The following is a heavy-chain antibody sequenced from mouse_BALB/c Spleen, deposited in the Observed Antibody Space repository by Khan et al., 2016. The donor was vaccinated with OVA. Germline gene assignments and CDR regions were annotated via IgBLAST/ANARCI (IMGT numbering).Heavy chain of an antibody. D-gene: IGHD2-1*01. Sequence: VQLQQSGAELVRPGALVKLSCKASGFNIKDYYILWVKQRPEQGLEWIGWIDPENGNTIYDPKFQAKASITADTSSNTAYLQLSSLTYEDTAVYYCARRGYGNYWFAYWGQGTLVTVSA. J-gene: IGHJ3*01. CDR2: IDPENGNT. V-gene: IGHV14-1*02. CDR1: GFNIKDYY. CDR3: ARRGYGNYWFAY.